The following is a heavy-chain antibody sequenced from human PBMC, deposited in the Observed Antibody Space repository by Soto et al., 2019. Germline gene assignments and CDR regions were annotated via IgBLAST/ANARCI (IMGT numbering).Heavy chain of an antibody. CDR3: TRGLAYGDY. Sequence: QVQLVQPGAEVKKPGDSVKFSCKASGYIFTNFYIHWVRQAPGQGLEWIGIINTNGGSTNYAQNFQGRVTMARDTSTSTVYRDLSSLRSEDTAVYYCTRGLAYGDYWGQGTLITVSS. J-gene: IGHJ4*02. V-gene: IGHV1-46*03. D-gene: IGHD4-17*01. CDR1: GYIFTNFY. CDR2: INTNGGST.